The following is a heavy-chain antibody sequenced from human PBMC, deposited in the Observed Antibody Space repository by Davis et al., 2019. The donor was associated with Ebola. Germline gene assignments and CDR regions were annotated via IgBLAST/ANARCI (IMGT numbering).Heavy chain of an antibody. D-gene: IGHD3-22*01. V-gene: IGHV3-21*04. Sequence: GESLKISCAASGFPFTTYTMNWVRQAPGKGLECVSSISSYSDYIYYADSVKGRFTISRDNAKNSLYLQMNSLRAEDTAVYYCARVGSDSSGLDYWGQGTLVTVSS. CDR2: ISSYSDYI. CDR1: GFPFTTYT. CDR3: ARVGSDSSGLDY. J-gene: IGHJ4*02.